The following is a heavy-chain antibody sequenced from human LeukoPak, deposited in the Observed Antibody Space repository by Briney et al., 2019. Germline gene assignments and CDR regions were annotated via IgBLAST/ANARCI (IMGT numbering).Heavy chain of an antibody. CDR3: ARDVARRRPPYHYYYMDV. V-gene: IGHV4-59*01. Sequence: SETLSLTCTVSGGSISSYYWSWIRQPPGKELEWIGYIYYSGSTNYNPSLKSRVTISVDTSKNQCSLKLSSVTAADTAVYYCARDVARRRPPYHYYYMDVWGKGTTVAVSS. CDR2: IYYSGST. CDR1: GGSISSYY. J-gene: IGHJ6*03. D-gene: IGHD2-15*01.